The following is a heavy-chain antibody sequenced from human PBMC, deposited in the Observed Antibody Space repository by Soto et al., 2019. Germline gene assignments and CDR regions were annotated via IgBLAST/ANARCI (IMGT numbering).Heavy chain of an antibody. V-gene: IGHV3-23*01. D-gene: IGHD3-22*01. CDR2: ISGSGGST. J-gene: IGHJ6*02. Sequence: GGSLRLSCAASGFTFSSYAMSWVRQAPGKGLEWVSAISGSGGSTYYADSVKGRFTISRDNSKNTLYLQMNSLRAEDTAVYYCAKDLFDYYDSKGMDVWGQGTTVTVSS. CDR3: AKDLFDYYDSKGMDV. CDR1: GFTFSSYA.